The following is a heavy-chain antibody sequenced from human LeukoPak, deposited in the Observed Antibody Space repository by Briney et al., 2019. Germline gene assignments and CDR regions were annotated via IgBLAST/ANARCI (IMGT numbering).Heavy chain of an antibody. Sequence: ASVNVSCKASGYTFTGCYMHWVRQAPGQGLEWMGWISPNSCGTNYAQKFQGRVTVTRDASISTAYMGLSRLRTEDTAVYYCARVPAYYGSPFDYWGQGTLVTVSS. CDR3: ARVPAYYGSPFDY. CDR1: GYTFTGCY. J-gene: IGHJ4*02. V-gene: IGHV1-2*02. D-gene: IGHD3-10*01. CDR2: ISPNSCGT.